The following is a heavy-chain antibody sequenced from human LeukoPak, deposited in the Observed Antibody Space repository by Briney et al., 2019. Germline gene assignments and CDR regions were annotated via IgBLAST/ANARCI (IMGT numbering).Heavy chain of an antibody. D-gene: IGHD1-26*01. J-gene: IGHJ4*02. CDR2: ISSSGSTI. CDR3: ASTDWGSSIVGAMGFDY. Sequence: GGSLRLSCAASGFTFSSYEMNWVRQAPGKGLEWVSYISSSGSTIYYADSVKGRFTISRDNAKNSLYLQMNSLRAEDTAVYYCASTDWGSSIVGAMGFDYWGQGTLVTVSS. V-gene: IGHV3-48*03. CDR1: GFTFSSYE.